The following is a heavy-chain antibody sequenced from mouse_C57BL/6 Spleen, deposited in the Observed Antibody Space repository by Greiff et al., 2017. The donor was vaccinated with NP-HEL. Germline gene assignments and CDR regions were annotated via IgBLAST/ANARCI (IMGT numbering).Heavy chain of an antibody. V-gene: IGHV1-19*01. J-gene: IGHJ1*03. D-gene: IGHD2-10*02. CDR2: INPYNGGT. CDR3: ASGYSYGNYGYFDV. Sequence: EVQLQQSGPVLVKPGASVKMSCKASGYTFTDYYMNWVKQSHGKSLEWIGVINPYNGGTSYNQKFKGKATLTVDKSSSTAYMELNSLTSEDSAVYYCASGYSYGNYGYFDVWGTGTTVTVSS. CDR1: GYTFTDYY.